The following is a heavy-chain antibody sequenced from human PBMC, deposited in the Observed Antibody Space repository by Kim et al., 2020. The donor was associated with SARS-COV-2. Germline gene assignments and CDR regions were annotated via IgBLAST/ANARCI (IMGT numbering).Heavy chain of an antibody. Sequence: GGSLRLSCTTSGLNFADYAMSWFRQAPGKGLEWVAFIRSKRYDETTEYAASVKGRFIISRDDSKRIAYLQMNGLKTEDTAVYYCTSGPYYYDSAAYYNDYWGQGTLVTVSS. CDR3: TSGPYYYDSAAYYNDY. CDR1: GLNFADYA. J-gene: IGHJ4*02. CDR2: IRSKRYDETT. V-gene: IGHV3-49*03. D-gene: IGHD3-22*01.